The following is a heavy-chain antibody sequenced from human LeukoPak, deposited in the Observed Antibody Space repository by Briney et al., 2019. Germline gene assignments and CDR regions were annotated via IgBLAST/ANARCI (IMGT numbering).Heavy chain of an antibody. CDR1: GYTFTSYG. CDR2: INPNSGGT. J-gene: IGHJ4*02. D-gene: IGHD3-10*01. CDR3: ARDLGYGSGSYYLL. Sequence: ASVKVSCKASGYTFTSYGISWVRQAPGQGLEWMGWINPNSGGTNYAQKFQGRVTMTRDTSISTAYMELSRLRSDDTAVYYCARDLGYGSGSYYLLWGQGTLVTVSS. V-gene: IGHV1-2*02.